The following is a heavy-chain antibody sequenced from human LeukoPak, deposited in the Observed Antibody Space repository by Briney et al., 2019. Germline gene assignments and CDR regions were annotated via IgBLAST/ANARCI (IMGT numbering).Heavy chain of an antibody. J-gene: IGHJ4*02. Sequence: ASVKVSCKASGYTFTSYDINWVRQATGQGLEWMGWMNPNSGNTGYAQKLQGRVTITRNTSISTAYMELSSLRSEDTAVYYCTRGPTPTGGVGFWGQGTLVTVSS. CDR3: TRGPTPTGGVGF. V-gene: IGHV1-8*03. CDR1: GYTFTSYD. CDR2: MNPNSGNT. D-gene: IGHD2-8*02.